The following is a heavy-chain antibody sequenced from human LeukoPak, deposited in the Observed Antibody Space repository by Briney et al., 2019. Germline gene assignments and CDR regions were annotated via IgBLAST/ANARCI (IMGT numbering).Heavy chain of an antibody. Sequence: GGSLRLSCAASGFTFSSYDMHWVRQATGKGLEWVSAIGTAGDTYYPGSVKGRFTISRENAKNSLYLQMNSLRAGDTAVYYCARAGLDCSGGSCYDDAFDIWGQGTMVTVSS. V-gene: IGHV3-13*01. J-gene: IGHJ3*02. CDR1: GFTFSSYD. D-gene: IGHD2-15*01. CDR2: IGTAGDT. CDR3: ARAGLDCSGGSCYDDAFDI.